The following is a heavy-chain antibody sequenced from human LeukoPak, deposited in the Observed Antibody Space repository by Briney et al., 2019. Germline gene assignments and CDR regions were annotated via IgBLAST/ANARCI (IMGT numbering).Heavy chain of an antibody. V-gene: IGHV3-23*01. CDR3: AKDGYNYRFDY. CDR1: GFTFINYA. J-gene: IGHJ4*02. CDR2: IVESGGSA. Sequence: GGSLRPSGAASGFTFINYAMSWVRQAPGKGLEWGSAIVESGGSANYADSVKGRFTISRDNSKNTLYLQMNSLRPDDTAVYYCAKDGYNYRFDYWGQGTLVTVSS. D-gene: IGHD5-24*01.